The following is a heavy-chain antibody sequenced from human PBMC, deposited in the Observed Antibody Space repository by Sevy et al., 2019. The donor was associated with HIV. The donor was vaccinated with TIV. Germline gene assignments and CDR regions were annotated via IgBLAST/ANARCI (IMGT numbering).Heavy chain of an antibody. CDR3: ARGDLRHLDGAPVGAFDF. CDR2: MNPKTGNS. J-gene: IGHJ4*01. CDR1: GYTFTGYY. Sequence: ASVKVSCKASGYTFTGYYIHWVRQAPGQGLEWMGRMNPKTGNSDQMRKFQDRVTMTADRSISTAYMELSSLTSDDAALYSGARGDLRHLDGAPVGAFDFWGQGTVVTVSS. D-gene: IGHD3-9*01. V-gene: IGHV1-2*06.